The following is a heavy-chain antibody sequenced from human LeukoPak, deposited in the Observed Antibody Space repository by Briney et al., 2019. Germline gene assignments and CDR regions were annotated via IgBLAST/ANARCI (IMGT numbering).Heavy chain of an antibody. Sequence: SETLSLTCTVSGYSISSGYYWGWIRQPPGKGLEWIGSIYHSGSTYYNPSLKSRVTISVDTSKNQFSLKLSSVTAADTAVYYCARAFYYYDSSGYSPWGQGTLVTVSS. CDR3: ARAFYYYDSSGYSP. J-gene: IGHJ5*02. CDR2: IYHSGST. D-gene: IGHD3-22*01. V-gene: IGHV4-38-2*02. CDR1: GYSISSGYY.